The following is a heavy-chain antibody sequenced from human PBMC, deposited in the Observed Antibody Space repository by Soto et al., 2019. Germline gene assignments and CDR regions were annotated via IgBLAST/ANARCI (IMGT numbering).Heavy chain of an antibody. CDR1: GYTFTTYG. D-gene: IGHD1-26*01. J-gene: IGHJ4*02. CDR3: AREGWELLDY. CDR2: ISPYTGNT. Sequence: QVQLVQSGAEVKKPGASVKVSCKASGYTFTTYGISWVRQAPGQGLEWMGWISPYTGNTNYAQKLQGRVTMTTDTSPSTANMEVRSLRADDTAVYYCAREGWELLDYWGQRTLVNVAS. V-gene: IGHV1-18*01.